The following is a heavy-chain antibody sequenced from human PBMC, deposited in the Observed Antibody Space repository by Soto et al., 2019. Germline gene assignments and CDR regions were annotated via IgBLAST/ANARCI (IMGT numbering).Heavy chain of an antibody. CDR3: ASSSSFWYFDL. CDR2: ISGCNGNT. Sequence: ASVKVSCKASGYTFISYGISWVRQAPGQRLEWMGWISGCNGNTKYSQNFQGRVTITTDTSASTAYMELSSLRSEDTAVYYCASSSSFWYFDLWGRGTLVTVSS. CDR1: GYTFISYG. V-gene: IGHV1-18*01. D-gene: IGHD6-6*01. J-gene: IGHJ2*01.